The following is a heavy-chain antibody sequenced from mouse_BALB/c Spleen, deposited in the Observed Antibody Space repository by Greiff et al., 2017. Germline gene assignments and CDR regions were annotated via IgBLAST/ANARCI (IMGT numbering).Heavy chain of an antibody. CDR2: ISSGGSYT. V-gene: IGHV5-6*01. J-gene: IGHJ1*01. CDR1: GFTFSSYA. CDR3: ARRDYYGSSYGYFDV. D-gene: IGHD1-1*01. Sequence: EVHLVESGGGLVKPGGSLKLSCAASGFTFSSYAMSWVRQTPDKRLEWVATISSGGSYTYYPDSVKGRFTISRDNAKNTLYLQMSSLKSEDTAMYYCARRDYYGSSYGYFDVWGAGTTVTVSS.